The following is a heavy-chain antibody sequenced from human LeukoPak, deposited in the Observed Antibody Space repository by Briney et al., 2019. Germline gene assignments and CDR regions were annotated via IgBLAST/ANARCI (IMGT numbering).Heavy chain of an antibody. CDR1: GYTFTSYG. D-gene: IGHD1-1*01. V-gene: IGHV1-18*04. CDR2: ISAYNGNT. J-gene: IGHJ4*02. CDR3: ARAPGTTTGGY. Sequence: ASVKVSCKASGYTFTSYGISWVRQAPGQGLERMGWISAYNGNTNYAQKLQGRVTMTTDTPTSTAYMELRSLRSDGTAVYYCARAPGTTTGGYWGQGTLVTVSS.